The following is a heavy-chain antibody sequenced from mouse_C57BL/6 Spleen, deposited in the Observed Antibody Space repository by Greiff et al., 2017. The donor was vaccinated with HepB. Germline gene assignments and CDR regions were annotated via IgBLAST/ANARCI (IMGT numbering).Heavy chain of an antibody. V-gene: IGHV1-69*01. CDR1: GYTFTSYW. Sequence: VQLQQPGAELVMPGASVKLSCKASGYTFTSYWMHWVKQRPGQGLEWIGEIDPSDSYTNYNQKFKGKSTLTVDKSSSTAYMQLSSLTSEDSAVYYCARFQGYYADYWGQGTTLTVSS. CDR3: ARFQGYYADY. J-gene: IGHJ2*01. CDR2: IDPSDSYT.